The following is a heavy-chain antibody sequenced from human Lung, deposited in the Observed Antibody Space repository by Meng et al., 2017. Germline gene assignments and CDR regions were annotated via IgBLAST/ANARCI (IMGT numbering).Heavy chain of an antibody. CDR1: GYTFTTYG. CDR2: IDPGNGNR. Sequence: QVHLVQSGLEVKKTGASVKVSCNASGYTFTTYGISWLRQAPGQGLEWMGWIDPGNGNRDFAEKFQDRLTMSNDTSSSTVYMELTRLASDDTAVYYCARDRQWLFDYWGQGALVTVSS. J-gene: IGHJ4*02. CDR3: ARDRQWLFDY. V-gene: IGHV1-18*01. D-gene: IGHD6-19*01.